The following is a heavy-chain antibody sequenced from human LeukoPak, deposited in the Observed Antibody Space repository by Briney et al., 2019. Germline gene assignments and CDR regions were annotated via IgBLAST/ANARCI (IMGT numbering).Heavy chain of an antibody. CDR3: ARLIAAAAAFDY. V-gene: IGHV4-59*01. J-gene: IGHJ4*02. D-gene: IGHD6-13*01. CDR1: GGSISSYY. CDR2: IYYSGST. Sequence: SETLSLTCTVSGGSISSYYWRWIRQPPGKGLEWIGYIYYSGSTNYNPSLKSRVTISADTSKNQFSLKLSSVTAADTAVYYCARLIAAAAAFDYWGQGTLVTVSS.